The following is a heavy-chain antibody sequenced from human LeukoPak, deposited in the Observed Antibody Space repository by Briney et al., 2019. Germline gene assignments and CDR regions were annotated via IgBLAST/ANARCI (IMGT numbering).Heavy chain of an antibody. V-gene: IGHV5-51*01. Sequence: GESLKISCKGSGYSFTTYWIGWVRRMPGKGLEWMGIIYPGDSDTTYSPSFQGQVTISADKSISTAYLQWSSLKASDTAMYYCARSRSYSRSPFDYWGEGTLVTVSS. J-gene: IGHJ4*02. CDR2: IYPGDSDT. CDR3: ARSRSYSRSPFDY. CDR1: GYSFTTYW. D-gene: IGHD3-10*01.